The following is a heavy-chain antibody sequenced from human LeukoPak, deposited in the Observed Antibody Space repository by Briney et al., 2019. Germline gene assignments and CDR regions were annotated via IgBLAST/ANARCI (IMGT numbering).Heavy chain of an antibody. J-gene: IGHJ3*02. Sequence: PGGSLRLSCAASVFTFSSYWMSWVRQAPWKGLEWVANIKQDGSEKYYVDSVKGRFTISRDNAKNSLYLQMNSLRAEDTAVYYCASEVGAGLFDIWGQGTMVTVSS. CDR2: IKQDGSEK. D-gene: IGHD1-26*01. CDR1: VFTFSSYW. V-gene: IGHV3-7*03. CDR3: ASEVGAGLFDI.